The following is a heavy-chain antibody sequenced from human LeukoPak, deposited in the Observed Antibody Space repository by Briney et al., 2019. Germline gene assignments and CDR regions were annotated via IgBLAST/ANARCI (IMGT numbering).Heavy chain of an antibody. V-gene: IGHV1-8*01. D-gene: IGHD3-10*02. J-gene: IGHJ6*02. CDR3: ARGPVEAVFGVSTED. CDR2: MNPSSGNT. Sequence: ASVKVSCKASGYTFTSYDINWVRQATGQGLEWMGWMNPSSGNTGYAQKFQGRVSMTRDTSISTAYMELSSLRSEDAAVYYCARGPVEAVFGVSTEDWGQGTTVTVSS. CDR1: GYTFTSYD.